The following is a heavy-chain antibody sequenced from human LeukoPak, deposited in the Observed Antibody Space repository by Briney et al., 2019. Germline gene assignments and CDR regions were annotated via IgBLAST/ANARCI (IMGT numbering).Heavy chain of an antibody. V-gene: IGHV5-51*01. CDR1: GYSSTSYW. CDR3: ARLSDGVVVT. CDR2: IYPGDSDT. D-gene: IGHD2-21*02. Sequence: GECLKIACKGSGYSSTSYWIGWVRQMPGKGLEWMGIIYPGDSDTRYSPSFQGQVPISADKSISTAYLQWSSLKASDTAMYYCARLSDGVVVTWGQGTLVTVSS. J-gene: IGHJ4*02.